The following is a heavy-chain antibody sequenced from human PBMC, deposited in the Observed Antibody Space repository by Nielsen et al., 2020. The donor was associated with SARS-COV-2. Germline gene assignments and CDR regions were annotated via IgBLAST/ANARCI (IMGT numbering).Heavy chain of an antibody. D-gene: IGHD2-8*01. CDR2: ISWNSGSI. CDR3: TTVYDIPPSDAFDI. Sequence: GGSLRLSCAASGFTFDDYGMSWVRQAPGKGLEWVSGISWNSGSIGYADSVKGRFTISRDNAKNSLYLQMNSLRAEDTAVYYCTTVYDIPPSDAFDIWGQGTMVTVSS. J-gene: IGHJ3*02. CDR1: GFTFDDYG. V-gene: IGHV3-20*04.